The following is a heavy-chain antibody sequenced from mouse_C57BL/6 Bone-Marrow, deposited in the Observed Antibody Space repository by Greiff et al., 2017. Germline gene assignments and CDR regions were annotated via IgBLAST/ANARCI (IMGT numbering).Heavy chain of an antibody. Sequence: QVQLKESGPELVKPGASVKISCKASGYAFSSSWMNWVKQRPGKGLEWIGRIYPGDGDTNYNGKFKGKATLTADKSSSTAYMQLSSLTSEDSAVYFCARRGGLDDWGQGTTLTGSS. D-gene: IGHD1-1*02. CDR2: IYPGDGDT. CDR1: GYAFSSSW. J-gene: IGHJ2*01. V-gene: IGHV1-82*01. CDR3: ARRGGLDD.